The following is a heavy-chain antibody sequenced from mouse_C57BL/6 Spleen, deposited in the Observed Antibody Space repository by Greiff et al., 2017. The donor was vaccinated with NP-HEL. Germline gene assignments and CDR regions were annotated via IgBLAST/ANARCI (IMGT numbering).Heavy chain of an antibody. D-gene: IGHD1-1*01. CDR1: GFSLSTSGMG. J-gene: IGHJ4*01. CDR2: IYWDDDK. Sequence: QVQLKESGPGILQSSQTLSLTCSFSGFSLSTSGMGVSWIRQPSGKGLEWLAHIYWDDDKRYNPSLKSRLTISKATSRNQVFLKITSVDTAETATDYCARIYYYGSSYAMDYWGQGTSVTVSS. CDR3: ARIYYYGSSYAMDY. V-gene: IGHV8-12*01.